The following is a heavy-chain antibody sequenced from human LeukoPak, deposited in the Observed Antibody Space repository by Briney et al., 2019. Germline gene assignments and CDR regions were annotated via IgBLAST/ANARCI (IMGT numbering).Heavy chain of an antibody. D-gene: IGHD4-23*01. Sequence: SETLSLTCTVSGASINTYYGSWIRQPAGKGLEWIGRVSTSGTTNYNPSLKSRVTMSVDTSKNQLSLKLTSVTATDTAVYYCARDSMTTVVTPEFDYWGQGTLVTVSS. CDR3: ARDSMTTVVTPEFDY. J-gene: IGHJ4*02. CDR1: GASINTYY. CDR2: VSTSGTT. V-gene: IGHV4-4*07.